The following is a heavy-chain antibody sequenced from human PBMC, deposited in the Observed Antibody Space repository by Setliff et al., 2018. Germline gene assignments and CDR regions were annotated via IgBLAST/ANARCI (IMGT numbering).Heavy chain of an antibody. CDR1: GDSISSSNW. D-gene: IGHD3-3*01. CDR3: ARDLTYYDFWSGYYSPRAFDI. Sequence: SETLSLTCAVSGDSISSSNWWSWVRQPPGKGLEWIGEIYHSGSTNYNPSLKSRVTISVDKSKNQFSLKLSSVTAADTAVYYCARDLTYYDFWSGYYSPRAFDIWGQGTMVTVSS. V-gene: IGHV4-4*02. J-gene: IGHJ3*02. CDR2: IYHSGST.